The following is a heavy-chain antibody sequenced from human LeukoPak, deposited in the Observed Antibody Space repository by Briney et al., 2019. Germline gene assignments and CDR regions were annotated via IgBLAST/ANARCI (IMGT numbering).Heavy chain of an antibody. Sequence: LSRAASLFTSSDYTTHWGCEAPGEGLWRVSGISGNGRSIGYADSVNGLFTISRDNAMNSVYLQMNSLGAEDTALYYCAKDMVTRRSFGETYYFDYWGQGTLVAVSS. J-gene: IGHJ4*02. CDR2: ISGNGRSI. V-gene: IGHV3-9*02. D-gene: IGHD3-10*01. CDR3: AKDMVTRRSFGETYYFDY. CDR1: LFTSSDYT.